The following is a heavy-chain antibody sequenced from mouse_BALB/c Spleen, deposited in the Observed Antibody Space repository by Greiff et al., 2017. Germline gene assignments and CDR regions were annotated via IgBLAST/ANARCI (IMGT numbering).Heavy chain of an antibody. D-gene: IGHD1-1*01. CDR2: ISRGSSTI. V-gene: IGHV5-17*02. Sequence: EVHLVESGGGLVQPGGSRKLSCAASGFTFSSFGMHWVRQAPEKGLEWVAYISRGSSTIYYEHKVKGRFTISRDNPKNTLFLQLTSLRSEDTAMYYCARSCGSNNYFDYWGQGTTLTVSS. CDR3: ARSCGSNNYFDY. J-gene: IGHJ2*01. CDR1: GFTFSSFG.